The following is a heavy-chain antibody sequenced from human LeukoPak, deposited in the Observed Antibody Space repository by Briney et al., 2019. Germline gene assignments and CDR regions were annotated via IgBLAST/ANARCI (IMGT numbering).Heavy chain of an antibody. D-gene: IGHD3-22*01. CDR1: GGSISSYY. Sequence: SETLSLTCTVSGGSISSYYWSWIRQPPGKGLEWIGYIYYSGSTNYNPSLKSRVTISVDTSKNQFSLKLSSVTAADTAVYYCARSSEGRYYYDSSGCSYYYYYMDVWGKGTTVTISS. CDR2: IYYSGST. J-gene: IGHJ6*03. CDR3: ARSSEGRYYYDSSGCSYYYYYMDV. V-gene: IGHV4-59*01.